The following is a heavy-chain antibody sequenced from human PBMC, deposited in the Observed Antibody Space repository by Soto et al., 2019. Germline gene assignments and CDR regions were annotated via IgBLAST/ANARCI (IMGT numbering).Heavy chain of an antibody. CDR3: ARERDYYGSGRNLKTNWFDP. D-gene: IGHD3-10*01. Sequence: ASVKVSCKASGGTFSSCAISWVRQAPGQGLEWMGGIIPIFGTANYAQKFQGRVTMTRDTSISTAYMELSRLRSDDTAVYYCARERDYYGSGRNLKTNWFDPWGQGTLVTVSS. J-gene: IGHJ5*02. CDR1: GGTFSSCA. CDR2: IIPIFGTA. V-gene: IGHV1-69*05.